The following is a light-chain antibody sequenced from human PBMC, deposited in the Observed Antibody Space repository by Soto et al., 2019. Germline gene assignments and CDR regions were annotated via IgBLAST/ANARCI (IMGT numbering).Light chain of an antibody. J-gene: IGKJ5*01. CDR2: AAS. CDR3: QQLYKYPVT. Sequence: QLPQSPSSLSASVGDRVTITCRASQGINNYLAWYQQKTGKAPNLLISAASTLQRGFPSRFNGSGSGTDVTLSLSSLQPEDFATFYCQQLYKYPVTFGQGTRLQIK. V-gene: IGKV1-9*01. CDR1: QGINNY.